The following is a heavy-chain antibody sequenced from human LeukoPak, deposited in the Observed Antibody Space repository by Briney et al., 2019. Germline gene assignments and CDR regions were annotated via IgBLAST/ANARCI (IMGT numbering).Heavy chain of an antibody. D-gene: IGHD6-6*01. CDR1: GYSFTSYW. Sequence: GESLKISCKGSGYSFTSYWIGWVRQMPGKGLEWMWIIYPGYSDTRYSPSFQGQVTISADKSISTAYLQWSSLKASDPAMYYCARHGSSIAARGVFDPWGQGTLVTVSS. V-gene: IGHV5-51*01. J-gene: IGHJ5*02. CDR3: ARHGSSIAARGVFDP. CDR2: IYPGYSDT.